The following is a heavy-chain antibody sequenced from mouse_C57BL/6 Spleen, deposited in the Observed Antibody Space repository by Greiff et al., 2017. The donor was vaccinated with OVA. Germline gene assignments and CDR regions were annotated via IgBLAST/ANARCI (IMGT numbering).Heavy chain of an antibody. D-gene: IGHD3-1*01. J-gene: IGHJ2*01. Sequence: EVQLQQSGPELVKPGASVKISCKASGYTFTDYYMNWVKQSHGKSLEWIGDINPNNGGTSYNQKFKGKATLTVDKSSSTAYMELRSLTSEDSAVYYCARVRGALDYWGQGTTLTVSS. CDR3: ARVRGALDY. CDR2: INPNNGGT. CDR1: GYTFTDYY. V-gene: IGHV1-26*01.